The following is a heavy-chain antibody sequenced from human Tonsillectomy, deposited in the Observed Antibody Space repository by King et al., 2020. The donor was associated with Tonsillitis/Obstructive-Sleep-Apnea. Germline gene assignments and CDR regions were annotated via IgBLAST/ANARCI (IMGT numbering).Heavy chain of an antibody. Sequence: VQLVESGGGLVQPGGSLRLSCSASGFTFSTYAMHWVRQAPGKGLEYVSAITSNGGRTYYADSVKGRFTISRDNSKNTLYLQINNLRTEDTAVYYCVKAFTVADDYWGQGTLVTVSS. J-gene: IGHJ4*02. CDR1: GFTFSTYA. D-gene: IGHD6-19*01. CDR2: ITSNGGRT. V-gene: IGHV3-64D*06. CDR3: VKAFTVADDY.